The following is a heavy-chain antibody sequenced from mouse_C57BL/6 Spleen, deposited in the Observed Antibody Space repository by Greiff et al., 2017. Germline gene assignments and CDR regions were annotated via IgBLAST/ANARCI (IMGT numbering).Heavy chain of an antibody. CDR2: IYPRDGST. CDR3: ARPESSGYYYFDY. D-gene: IGHD3-2*02. Sequence: VKLMESGPELVKPGASVKLSCKASGFTFTSYDINWVKQRPGQGLERIGWIYPRDGSTKYHEKFKGKATLTVDTSSSTAYMELHSLTSEDSAVYFCARPESSGYYYFDYWGQGTTLTVSS. CDR1: GFTFTSYD. J-gene: IGHJ2*01. V-gene: IGHV1-85*01.